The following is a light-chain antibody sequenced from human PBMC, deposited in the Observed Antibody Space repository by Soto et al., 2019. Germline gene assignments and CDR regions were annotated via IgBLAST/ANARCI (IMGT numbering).Light chain of an antibody. V-gene: IGLV1-40*01. CDR2: GNS. Sequence: QSVLTQPPSVSGAPGQRVTISCTGSISNIGAGSDVHWYQQLPGTAPKLLIYGNSNRPSGVPDRFSGSKSGTSASLAITGLQAEDEADYYCQSYDSSLSGSVVFGGGTKLTVL. J-gene: IGLJ2*01. CDR3: QSYDSSLSGSVV. CDR1: ISNIGAGSD.